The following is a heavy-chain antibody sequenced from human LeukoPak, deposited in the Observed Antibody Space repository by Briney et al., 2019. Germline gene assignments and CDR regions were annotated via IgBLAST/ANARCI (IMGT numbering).Heavy chain of an antibody. J-gene: IGHJ4*02. Sequence: PGGSLRLSCAASGFTFSSYAMSWVRQAPGKGLEWVSAISSSGSTYYSDSVKGRFTISRDNSKNTLYLHMKSLRAEDTAVYYCAKGYSGYDYPIDYFDYWGQGILVTVSS. CDR3: AKGYSGYDYPIDYFDY. V-gene: IGHV3-23*01. D-gene: IGHD5-12*01. CDR2: ISSSGST. CDR1: GFTFSSYA.